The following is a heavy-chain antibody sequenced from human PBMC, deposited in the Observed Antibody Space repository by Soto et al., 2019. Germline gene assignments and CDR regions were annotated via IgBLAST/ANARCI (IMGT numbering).Heavy chain of an antibody. CDR3: ARETPRIVVVTANAFDI. Sequence: SETLSLTCTVSGGSISSGGYYWSWIRQHPGKGLEWIGYIYYIGSTYYNPSLKSRVTISVDTSKNQFSLKLSSVTAADTAVYYCARETPRIVVVTANAFDIWGQGTMVTV. V-gene: IGHV4-31*03. J-gene: IGHJ3*02. CDR1: GGSISSGGYY. D-gene: IGHD2-21*02. CDR2: IYYIGST.